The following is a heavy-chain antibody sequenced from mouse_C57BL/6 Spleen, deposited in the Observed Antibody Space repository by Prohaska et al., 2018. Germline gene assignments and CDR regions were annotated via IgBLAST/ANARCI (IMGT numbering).Heavy chain of an antibody. CDR2: IYPGDGDT. D-gene: IGHD2-2*01. Sequence: ISCKASGYAFSSYWMNWVKQRPGKGLEWIGQIYPGDGDTNYNGKFKGKATLTADKSSSTAYMQLSSLTSEDSAVYYCAYGYDWYFDVWGTGTTVTVSS. CDR1: GYAFSSYW. J-gene: IGHJ1*03. CDR3: AYGYDWYFDV. V-gene: IGHV1-80*01.